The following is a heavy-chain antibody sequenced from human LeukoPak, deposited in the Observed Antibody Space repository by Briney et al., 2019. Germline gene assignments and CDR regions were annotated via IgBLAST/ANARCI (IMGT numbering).Heavy chain of an antibody. V-gene: IGHV3-48*03. Sequence: GGSLGLSCAASGFDLNTYEMNWVRQAPGKGLEWIADITISGHTKNYADSVKGRFTISRDNAGTSLYLQMNSLRVEDTGVYYCARGDPHADLWGQGTLVTASS. J-gene: IGHJ5*02. CDR3: ARGDPHADL. CDR2: ITISGHTK. CDR1: GFDLNTYE.